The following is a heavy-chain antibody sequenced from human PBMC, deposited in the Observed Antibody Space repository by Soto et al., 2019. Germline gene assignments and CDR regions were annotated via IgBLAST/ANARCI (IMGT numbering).Heavy chain of an antibody. Sequence: EVQLVESGGDLVQPGGALRPSRATLGFSFNSYWMRWVRHAPGKGLEWVASIKQDGREKSYVDSAKGRFTISRDNAKNSLYLQMNILKAEDTAVYYCARIVYCSWCFDYWGQGTLVPVSS. J-gene: IGHJ4*02. CDR1: GFSFNSYW. V-gene: IGHV3-7*04. D-gene: IGHD6-13*01. CDR3: ARIVYCSWCFDY. CDR2: IKQDGREK.